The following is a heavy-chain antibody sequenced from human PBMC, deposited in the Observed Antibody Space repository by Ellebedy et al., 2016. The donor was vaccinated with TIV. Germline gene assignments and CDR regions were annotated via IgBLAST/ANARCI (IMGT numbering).Heavy chain of an antibody. Sequence: GESLKISCAASGFTVSSNYMSWVRQAPGKGLEWVSVIYSGGSTYYADSVKGRFTISRDNSKNTLYLQMNSLRAEDTAVYYCARDIVVVPAAILYSNDYWGQGTLVTVSS. CDR1: GFTVSSNY. CDR3: ARDIVVVPAAILYSNDY. CDR2: IYSGGST. D-gene: IGHD2-2*01. J-gene: IGHJ4*02. V-gene: IGHV3-66*01.